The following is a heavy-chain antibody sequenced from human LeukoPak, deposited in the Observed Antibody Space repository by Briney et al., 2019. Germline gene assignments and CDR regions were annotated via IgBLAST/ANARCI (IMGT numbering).Heavy chain of an antibody. V-gene: IGHV1-18*01. CDR3: ARVVLLWFGELSINWFDP. J-gene: IGHJ5*02. D-gene: IGHD3-10*01. CDR2: ISAYNGNT. Sequence: ASVKVSCKASGYTFTSYGISWVRQAPGQGLEWMGWISAYNGNTNYAQKLQGRVTMTTDTSTSTAYMELRSLRSDDTAVYYCARVVLLWFGELSINWFDPWGQGTLVTVSS. CDR1: GYTFTSYG.